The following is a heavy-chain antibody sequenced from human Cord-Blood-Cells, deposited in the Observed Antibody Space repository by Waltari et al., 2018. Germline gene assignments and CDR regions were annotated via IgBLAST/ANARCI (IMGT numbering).Heavy chain of an antibody. CDR3: ARGRKLGRRDFDL. Sequence: QVQLQQWGAGLLKPSETLSLTCAVYGGSFNGYYWSWIRQPPGKGLEWIEEINHSGSTNYNPSLKSRVTISVDTSKNQFSLKLSSVTAADTAVYYCARGRKLGRRDFDLWGRGTLVTVSS. V-gene: IGHV4-34*01. CDR2: INHSGST. D-gene: IGHD7-27*01. J-gene: IGHJ2*01. CDR1: GGSFNGYY.